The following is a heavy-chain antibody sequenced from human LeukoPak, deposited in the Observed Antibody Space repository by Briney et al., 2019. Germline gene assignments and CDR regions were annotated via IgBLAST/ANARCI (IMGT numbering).Heavy chain of an antibody. CDR2: IYYSGST. V-gene: IGHV4-59*01. D-gene: IGHD3-22*01. CDR3: ARDPLYYYDSSGYRRQEAFDI. J-gene: IGHJ3*02. CDR1: GGSISSYY. Sequence: SETLSLTCTVSGGSISSYYWSWIRQPPGKGLEWIGYIYYSGSTNYNPSLKSRVTISVDTSKNQFSLKLSSVTAADTAVYYCARDPLYYYDSSGYRRQEAFDIWGQGTMVTVSS.